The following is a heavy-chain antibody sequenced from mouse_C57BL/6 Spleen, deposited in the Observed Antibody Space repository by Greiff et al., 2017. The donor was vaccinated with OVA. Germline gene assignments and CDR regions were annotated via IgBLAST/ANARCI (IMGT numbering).Heavy chain of an antibody. CDR3: ASPYYYGSPAWFAY. Sequence: EVQLVESGGGLVKPGGSLKLSCAASGFTFSSYTMSWVRQTPEKRLEWVATISGGGGNTYYPDSVKGRFTISRDNAKNTLYLQMSSLRSEDTALYYCASPYYYGSPAWFAYWGQGTLVTVSA. CDR2: ISGGGGNT. CDR1: GFTFSSYT. J-gene: IGHJ3*01. D-gene: IGHD1-1*01. V-gene: IGHV5-9*01.